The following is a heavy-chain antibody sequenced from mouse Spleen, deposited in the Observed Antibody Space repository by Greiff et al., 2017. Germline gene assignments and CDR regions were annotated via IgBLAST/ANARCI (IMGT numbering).Heavy chain of an antibody. CDR2: ISSGGSYT. Sequence: EVQGVESGGGLVKPGGSLKLSCAASGFTFSSYAMSWVRQTPEKRLEWVATISSGGSYTYYPDSVKGRFTISRDNAKNTLYLQMSSLRSEDTAMYCCARPTEAYYGNYWYFDVWGAGTTVTVSS. CDR3: ARPTEAYYGNYWYFDV. CDR1: GFTFSSYA. D-gene: IGHD2-10*01. J-gene: IGHJ1*01. V-gene: IGHV5-9-3*01.